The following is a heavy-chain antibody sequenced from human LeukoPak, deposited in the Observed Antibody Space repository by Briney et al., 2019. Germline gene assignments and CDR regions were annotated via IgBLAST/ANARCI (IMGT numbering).Heavy chain of an antibody. Sequence: SETLSLTCTVSGGSISSGSYYWSWIRQPAGKGLEWIGRIYTSGSTNYNPSLKSRVTISVDTSKNQFSLKLSSVTAADTAVYYCARGGMITFGGVIVRNWFDPWGQGTLVTVSS. J-gene: IGHJ5*02. V-gene: IGHV4-61*02. CDR3: ARGGMITFGGVIVRNWFDP. CDR2: IYTSGST. D-gene: IGHD3-16*02. CDR1: GGSISSGSYY.